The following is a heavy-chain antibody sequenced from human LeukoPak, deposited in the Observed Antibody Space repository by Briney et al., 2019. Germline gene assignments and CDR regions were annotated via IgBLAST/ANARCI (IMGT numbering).Heavy chain of an antibody. V-gene: IGHV4-59*01. CDR2: IYYSGST. J-gene: IGHJ4*02. CDR1: GGSISSYY. D-gene: IGHD6-19*01. CDR3: ARTHGIAVTYYFDY. Sequence: SETLSLTCTVSGGSISSYYWSWIRQPPGKGLEWIGYIYYSGSTNYNPSLKSRVTISVDTSKNQFSLKLSSVTAADTAVCYCARTHGIAVTYYFDYWGQGTLVTVSS.